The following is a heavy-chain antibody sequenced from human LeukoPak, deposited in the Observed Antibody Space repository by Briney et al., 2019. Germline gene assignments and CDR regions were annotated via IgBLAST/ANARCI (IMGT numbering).Heavy chain of an antibody. J-gene: IGHJ4*02. CDR3: ARVVLAAAIDY. CDR1: GGSISRGGYY. CDR2: IYYSGST. V-gene: IGHV4-31*03. Sequence: PSETLSLTCTVSGGSISRGGYYWSWIRQHPGKGLEWIGYIYYSGSTYYNPSRKSRVTISVDTSKNQFSLKLSSVTAADTAVYYCARVVLAAAIDYWGQGTLVTVSS. D-gene: IGHD6-25*01.